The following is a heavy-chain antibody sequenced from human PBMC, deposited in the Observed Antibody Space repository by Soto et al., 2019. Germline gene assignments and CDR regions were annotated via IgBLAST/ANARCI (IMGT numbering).Heavy chain of an antibody. D-gene: IGHD2-15*01. Sequence: QVQLVESGGGVVQPGRSLRLSCVASGFTFSNNGIHWVRQAPGKGLEWVAVISSDGSKKYYADSVKGRFTISRDNSKNTPYLQMNRLRAEDTGVYYFGMGLYGGSSRFDLWGPGNLVTVSS. CDR2: ISSDGSKK. V-gene: IGHV3-30*03. CDR1: GFTFSNNG. CDR3: GMGLYGGSSRFDL. J-gene: IGHJ4*02.